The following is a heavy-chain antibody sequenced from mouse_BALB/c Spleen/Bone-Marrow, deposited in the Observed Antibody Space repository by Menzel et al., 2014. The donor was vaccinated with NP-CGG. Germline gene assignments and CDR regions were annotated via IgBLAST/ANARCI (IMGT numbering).Heavy chain of an antibody. Sequence: EVKLMESGGGLVKPGGSLKLSCAASGFTFSSYAMSWVRRSPEKRLEWVAEISSGGSYTCYPDTVTGRFTISRDNAKNTLYLEMSSLRSEDTAMYYCASKTGTGYWYFDVWGAGTTVTVSS. CDR1: GFTFSSYA. CDR2: ISSGGSYT. V-gene: IGHV5-9-4*01. D-gene: IGHD4-1*01. J-gene: IGHJ1*01. CDR3: ASKTGTGYWYFDV.